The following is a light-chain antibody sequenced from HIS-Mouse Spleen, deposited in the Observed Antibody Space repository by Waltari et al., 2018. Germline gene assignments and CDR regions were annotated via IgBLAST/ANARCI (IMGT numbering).Light chain of an antibody. CDR2: DDS. CDR3: QVWDSSSDHVV. J-gene: IGLJ2*01. V-gene: IGLV3-21*03. Sequence: SYVLTQPPSVSVAPGKTARITCGGNNIGSKSVHGYQQKPGQAPVLGVYDDSDRPAGIPERFSGSNSGNTATLTISRVEAGDEADYYCQVWDSSSDHVVFGGGTKLTVL. CDR1: NIGSKS.